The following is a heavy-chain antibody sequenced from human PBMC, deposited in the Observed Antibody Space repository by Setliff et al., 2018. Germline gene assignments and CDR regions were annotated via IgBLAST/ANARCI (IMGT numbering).Heavy chain of an antibody. CDR2: IYYSGLT. Sequence: SETLSLTCTVSGGSLSGSLRGYAVFWGWIRQSPGKGLEWIGTIYYSGLTYYTPSLRSRATISVDTSKNRFSLQLSSVTAADTAVYYCARGLNSDSWTFAYWGQGSLVTVSS. CDR3: ARGLNSDSWTFAY. CDR1: GGSLSGSLRGYAVF. D-gene: IGHD2-15*01. V-gene: IGHV4-39*02. J-gene: IGHJ4*02.